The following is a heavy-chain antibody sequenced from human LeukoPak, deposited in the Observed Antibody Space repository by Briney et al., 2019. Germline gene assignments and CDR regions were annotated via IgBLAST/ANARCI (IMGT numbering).Heavy chain of an antibody. CDR3: AIYDFWSGYSFDY. D-gene: IGHD3-3*01. J-gene: IGHJ4*02. Sequence: GESLKISCKGSGYSFTSYWIGWVRQMPGKGLEWMGIIYPGDSDTRYSPSFQGQVTIPADKSISTAYLQWSSLKASDTAMYYCAIYDFWSGYSFDYWGQGTLVTVSS. CDR2: IYPGDSDT. V-gene: IGHV5-51*01. CDR1: GYSFTSYW.